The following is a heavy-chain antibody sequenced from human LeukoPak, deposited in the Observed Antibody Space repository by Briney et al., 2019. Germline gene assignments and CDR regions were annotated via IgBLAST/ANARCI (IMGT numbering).Heavy chain of an antibody. J-gene: IGHJ4*02. CDR2: IRTNGGST. V-gene: IGHV3-74*01. D-gene: IGHD2-15*01. CDR1: GFTFRNHW. CDR3: ARDMESGGRAFDS. Sequence: GGSLRLSCAASGFTFRNHWMHWVRQAPAKGLVWVSRIRTNGGSTAYADFVKGRFTISRDNAKNTVYLQMNSLRADDTAVYYCARDMESGGRAFDSWGQGTLVTISS.